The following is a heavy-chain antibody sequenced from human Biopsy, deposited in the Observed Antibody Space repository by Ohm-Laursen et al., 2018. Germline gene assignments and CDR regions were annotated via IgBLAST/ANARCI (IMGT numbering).Heavy chain of an antibody. J-gene: IGHJ4*02. CDR2: IWYDGGNK. D-gene: IGHD3-22*01. CDR3: ARRAYCASSGYPEYYLDY. CDR1: GFTFSNYG. Sequence: SLRLSCAASGFTFSNYGMQWVRQAPGKGLEWVADIWYDGGNKYYADSVKGRFTISRDNSKNTLFLQVNSLRAEDTAVYYCARRAYCASSGYPEYYLDYWGQGTLVTVSS. V-gene: IGHV3-33*01.